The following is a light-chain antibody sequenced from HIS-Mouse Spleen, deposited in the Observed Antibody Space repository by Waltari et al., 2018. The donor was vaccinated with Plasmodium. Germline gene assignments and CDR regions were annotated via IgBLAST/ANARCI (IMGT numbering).Light chain of an antibody. CDR3: QSADSSGTYLYV. CDR1: ALPKQY. V-gene: IGLV3-25*03. Sequence: SYELTQPPSVSVSPGQTARITCSGDALPKQYAYWYQQKPGQAPVLVIYKDSERPSGIPERFSGSSSGTTVTLTISGVQAEDVADYYCQSADSSGTYLYVFGTGTKVTVL. J-gene: IGLJ1*01. CDR2: KDS.